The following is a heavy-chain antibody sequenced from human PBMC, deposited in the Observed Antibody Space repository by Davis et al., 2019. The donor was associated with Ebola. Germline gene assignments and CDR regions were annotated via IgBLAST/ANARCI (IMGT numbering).Heavy chain of an antibody. CDR3: ARGVVGSTTIYYYGMDV. CDR2: IYYSGST. Sequence: SETLSLTCSVSGVSISSYYWSWIRQPPGKGLEWIGYIYYSGSTNYNPSLKSRVTISVDTSENQFSLKLSSVTAADTAVYYCARGVVGSTTIYYYGMDVWGQGTTVTVSS. D-gene: IGHD2-15*01. CDR1: GVSISSYY. V-gene: IGHV4-59*01. J-gene: IGHJ6*02.